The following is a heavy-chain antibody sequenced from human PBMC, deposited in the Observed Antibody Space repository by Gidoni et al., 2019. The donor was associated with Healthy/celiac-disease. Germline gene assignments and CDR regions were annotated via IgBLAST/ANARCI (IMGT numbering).Heavy chain of an antibody. CDR1: GYTFTGYY. V-gene: IGHV1-2*02. CDR2: INPNSGGT. CDR3: ARDKNVIAAAGSQDYGMDV. D-gene: IGHD6-13*01. J-gene: IGHJ6*02. Sequence: QVQLVQSGAEVKKPGASVKVSCKASGYTFTGYYMHWVRQAPGQGLEWMGWINPNSGGTNYAQKFQGRVTMTRDTSISTAYMELSRLRSDDTAVYYCARDKNVIAAAGSQDYGMDVWGQGTTVTVSS.